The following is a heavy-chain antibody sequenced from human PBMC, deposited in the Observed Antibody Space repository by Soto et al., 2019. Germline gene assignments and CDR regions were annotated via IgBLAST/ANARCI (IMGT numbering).Heavy chain of an antibody. CDR1: GFTFSIYA. CDR2: TGATGRTT. Sequence: EVQQLESGGGLVQPGGSLRLSCAASGFTFSIYAMTWVRQAPGKGLEWVSTTGATGRTTYYSDSVKGRFTVSRDNSKNTLDLQMSNLRAEDTAVYYCATVHNTSRSFDYWGQGTLVTVSS. V-gene: IGHV3-23*01. D-gene: IGHD1-20*01. J-gene: IGHJ4*02. CDR3: ATVHNTSRSFDY.